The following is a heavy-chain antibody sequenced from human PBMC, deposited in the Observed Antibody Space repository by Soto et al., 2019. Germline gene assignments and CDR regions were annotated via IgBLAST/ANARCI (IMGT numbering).Heavy chain of an antibody. CDR1: GFAFSRYA. J-gene: IGHJ4*02. Sequence: GGSLRLSCAASGFAFSRYAMNWVRQAPGKGLEWVAVIWFDGTNKYYTDSVKGRFTISRDNSKNTLHLQMNSLRGEDTAVYYCASGIDYYDYWGQGALVTVS. CDR2: IWFDGTNK. D-gene: IGHD1-26*01. CDR3: ASGIDYYDY. V-gene: IGHV3-33*01.